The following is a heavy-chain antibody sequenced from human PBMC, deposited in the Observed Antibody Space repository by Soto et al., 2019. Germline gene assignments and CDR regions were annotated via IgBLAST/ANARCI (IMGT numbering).Heavy chain of an antibody. CDR1: GGTFSSYA. J-gene: IGHJ6*02. CDR2: IIPIFGTA. Sequence: SVKVSCKASGGTFSSYAISWVRQAPGQGLEWMGGIIPIFGTANYAQKFQGRVTITADESTSTAYMELSSLRSEDTAVYYCARGGAVKLWVAGNSDYYYGMDVWGQGTKVTVSS. D-gene: IGHD6-19*01. CDR3: ARGGAVKLWVAGNSDYYYGMDV. V-gene: IGHV1-69*13.